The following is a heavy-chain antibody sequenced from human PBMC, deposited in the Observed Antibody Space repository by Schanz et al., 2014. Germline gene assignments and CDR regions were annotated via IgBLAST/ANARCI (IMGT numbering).Heavy chain of an antibody. CDR2: IYTSGST. CDR3: ARDGGIPYYPMDV. J-gene: IGHJ6*02. CDR1: GGSISSGSYY. V-gene: IGHV4-61*02. Sequence: QVQLQESGPGLVKPSQTLSLTCTVSGGSISSGSYYWSWIRQPAGKGLEWIGRIYTSGSTNYNPSLKSRVPISVDPSKNHFSLKLSSVTAADTAVYYCARDGGIPYYPMDVWGQGTTVTVSS. D-gene: IGHD3-16*01.